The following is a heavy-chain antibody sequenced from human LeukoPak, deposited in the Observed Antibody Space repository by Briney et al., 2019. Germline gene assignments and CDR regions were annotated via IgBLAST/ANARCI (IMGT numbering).Heavy chain of an antibody. D-gene: IGHD2-2*01. CDR3: AKGYCSSTSCSRGHFDY. V-gene: IGHV3-23*01. J-gene: IGHJ4*02. Sequence: PGGSLRLSCAASGFTFSSYAMSWIRRAPGKGLEWVSAISGNGGSTYYADSVKGRFTISRDNSKNTLYLQMNSLRAEDTAVYYCAKGYCSSTSCSRGHFDYWGQGALVTVSS. CDR1: GFTFSSYA. CDR2: ISGNGGST.